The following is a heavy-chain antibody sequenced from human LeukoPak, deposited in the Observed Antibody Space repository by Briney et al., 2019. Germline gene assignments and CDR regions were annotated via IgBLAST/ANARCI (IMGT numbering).Heavy chain of an antibody. CDR3: ARENYNALDV. CDR1: GFTFSRYW. Sequence: GGSLRLSCAASGFTFSRYWMQWVRQAPGKGLAWVSRMNPDGTTISYADSVKGRLTISRDNAKNTLYLQMNSLRAEDTAVYYCARENYNALDVWGQGTTVTVPS. V-gene: IGHV3-74*01. CDR2: MNPDGTTI. J-gene: IGHJ6*02. D-gene: IGHD1-1*01.